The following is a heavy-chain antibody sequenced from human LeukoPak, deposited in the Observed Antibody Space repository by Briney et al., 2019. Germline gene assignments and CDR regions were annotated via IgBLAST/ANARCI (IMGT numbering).Heavy chain of an antibody. D-gene: IGHD5-12*01. Sequence: ASVKVSCKASGYTFTGYYMHWVRQAPGQGLEWMGWINPNSGGTNYAQKFQGWVTMTRDTSISTAYMELSRLRSDDTAVYYCARVRTYPTRGYDEGGHFDYWGQGTLVTVSS. J-gene: IGHJ4*02. CDR3: ARVRTYPTRGYDEGGHFDY. CDR1: GYTFTGYY. V-gene: IGHV1-2*04. CDR2: INPNSGGT.